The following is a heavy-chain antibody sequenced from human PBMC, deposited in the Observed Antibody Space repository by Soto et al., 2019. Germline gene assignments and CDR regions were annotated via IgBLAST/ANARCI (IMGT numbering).Heavy chain of an antibody. CDR3: ARAWRDFWSGQTSSPRYYYGMDV. J-gene: IGHJ6*02. CDR1: GYTFTSYA. Sequence: ASVKVSCKASGYTFTSYAMHWVRQAPGQRLEWMGWINAGNGNTKYSQKFQGRVTITRDTSASTAYMELSSLRSEDTAVYYCARAWRDFWSGQTSSPRYYYGMDVWGQGTTVTVSS. V-gene: IGHV1-3*01. CDR2: INAGNGNT. D-gene: IGHD3-3*01.